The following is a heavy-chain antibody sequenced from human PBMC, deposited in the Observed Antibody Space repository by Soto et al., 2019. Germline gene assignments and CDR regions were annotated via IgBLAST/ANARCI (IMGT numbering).Heavy chain of an antibody. CDR3: AKDFQGGTRGKNPYFDY. Sequence: LSLTCAASGFTFDDYAMHWVRQAPGKGLEWVSGISWNSGSIGYADSVKGRFTISRDNAKNSLYLQMNSLRAEDTALYYCAKDFQGGTRGKNPYFDYWGQGTLVTVSS. CDR2: ISWNSGSI. V-gene: IGHV3-9*01. CDR1: GFTFDDYA. D-gene: IGHD3-10*01. J-gene: IGHJ4*02.